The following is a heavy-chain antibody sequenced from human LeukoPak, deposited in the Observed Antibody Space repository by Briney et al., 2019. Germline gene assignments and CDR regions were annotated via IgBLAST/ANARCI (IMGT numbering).Heavy chain of an antibody. D-gene: IGHD5-24*01. Sequence: PGGSLRLSCAASGFTFSGYSMNWVRQAPGRGLEWLSYISSGSRTIFYADSVKGRFTISRDNAKNTLYLQMNSLRAEDTAVYYCARMGLEMATALDYWGQGTLVTVSS. J-gene: IGHJ4*02. CDR3: ARMGLEMATALDY. V-gene: IGHV3-48*04. CDR2: ISSGSRTI. CDR1: GFTFSGYS.